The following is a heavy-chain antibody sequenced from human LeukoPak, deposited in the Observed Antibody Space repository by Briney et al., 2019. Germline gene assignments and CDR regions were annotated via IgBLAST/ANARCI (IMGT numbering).Heavy chain of an antibody. V-gene: IGHV4-38-2*02. J-gene: IGHJ3*02. CDR2: IYHSGST. Sequence: SETLSLTCTVSGYSISSGYYWSWIRQPPGKGLEWIGYIYHSGSTYYNPSLKSRVTISVDRSKNQFSLKLSSVTAADTAVYYCASHITGTSFDAFDIWGQGTMVTVSS. CDR1: GYSISSGYY. CDR3: ASHITGTSFDAFDI. D-gene: IGHD1-20*01.